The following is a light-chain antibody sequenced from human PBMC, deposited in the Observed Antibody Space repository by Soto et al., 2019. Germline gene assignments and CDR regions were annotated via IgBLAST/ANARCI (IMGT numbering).Light chain of an antibody. J-gene: IGKJ5*01. Sequence: DIQLTQSPSFLSASVGDRVTITCRASQGISSYLAWYQQKPGKAPKLLIYAASTLQSGVSSRFSGSGSGTEFTLTISSLQPEDIATYYCQQLKSYATFGQGTRLEIK. CDR2: AAS. CDR3: QQLKSYAT. CDR1: QGISSY. V-gene: IGKV1-9*01.